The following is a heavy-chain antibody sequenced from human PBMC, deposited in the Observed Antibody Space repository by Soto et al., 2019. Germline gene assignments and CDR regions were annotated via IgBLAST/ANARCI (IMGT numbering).Heavy chain of an antibody. CDR1: GYSFTIYW. D-gene: IGHD3-22*01. CDR2: IYPGDSDT. V-gene: IGHV5-51*01. Sequence: PGESLKISCKGSGYSFTIYWIGWVRQMPGKGLEWMGIIYPGDSDTRYSPSFQGQVTISADKSISTAYLQWSSLKASDTAMYYCARSPGYYDSSGYDAFDIWGQGTMVTVS. CDR3: ARSPGYYDSSGYDAFDI. J-gene: IGHJ3*02.